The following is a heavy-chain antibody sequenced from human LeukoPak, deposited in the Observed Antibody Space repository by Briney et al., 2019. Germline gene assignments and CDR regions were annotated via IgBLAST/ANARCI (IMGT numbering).Heavy chain of an antibody. V-gene: IGHV7-4-1*02. D-gene: IGHD2-2*01. Sequence: GASVKVSCKASGYTFTSYAMNWVRQAPGQGLEWMGWINTNTGNPTYAQGFTGRFVFSLDTSVSTAYLQISSLKAEDTAVYYCAISPIVVVPAAMSYWFDPWGQGTLVTVSS. CDR3: AISPIVVVPAAMSYWFDP. CDR1: GYTFTSYA. CDR2: INTNTGNP. J-gene: IGHJ5*02.